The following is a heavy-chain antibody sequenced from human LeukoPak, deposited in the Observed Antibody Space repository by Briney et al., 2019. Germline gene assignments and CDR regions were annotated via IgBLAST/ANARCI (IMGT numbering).Heavy chain of an antibody. V-gene: IGHV1-69*13. Sequence: SVKVSCKASGGTFSSYGISWVRQAPGQGLEWMGGIIPIFGTTNYAQKFQGRFTITADESTSTAYMELSSLRSEDTAVYYCARVFRRYCSGGTCERAEEFDPWGQGTLVTVSS. J-gene: IGHJ5*02. CDR3: ARVFRRYCSGGTCERAEEFDP. CDR1: GGTFSSYG. CDR2: IIPIFGTT. D-gene: IGHD2-15*01.